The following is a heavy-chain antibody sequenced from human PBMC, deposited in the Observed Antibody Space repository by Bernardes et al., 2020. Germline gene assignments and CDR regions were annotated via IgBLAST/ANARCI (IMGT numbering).Heavy chain of an antibody. J-gene: IGHJ5*02. CDR2: IYSGGST. D-gene: IGHD6-13*01. Sequence: GWSLRLSCAASWFTVSSNYMSWVRQAPGKGLEWVSVIYSGGSTYYADSVKGRFTISRDNSKNTLYLQMNSLRADDTAMYYCARSRRSSSYWFDPWGQGTRVTVSS. CDR1: WFTVSSNY. V-gene: IGHV3-53*01. CDR3: ARSRRSSSYWFDP.